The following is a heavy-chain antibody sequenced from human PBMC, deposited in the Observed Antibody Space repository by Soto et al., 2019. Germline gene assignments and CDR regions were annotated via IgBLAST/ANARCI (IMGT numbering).Heavy chain of an antibody. Sequence: LRLSRAASGFIFSNYAMNWVRQAPGKGLEWVSVINGGGGSTYYADSVKGRFTISRDNTKNTLYLQMNSLRAEDTAVYYCSKEWEAWRQLYLISWGQGTLVTVSS. J-gene: IGHJ4*02. CDR2: INGGGGST. V-gene: IGHV3-23*01. CDR1: GFIFSNYA. D-gene: IGHD3-16*01. CDR3: SKEWEAWRQLYLIS.